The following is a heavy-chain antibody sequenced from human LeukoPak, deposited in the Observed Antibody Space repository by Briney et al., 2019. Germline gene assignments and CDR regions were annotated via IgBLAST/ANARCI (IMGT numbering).Heavy chain of an antibody. V-gene: IGHV3-23*01. CDR2: ISGSGGST. CDR1: GFTFSSYA. D-gene: IGHD6-19*01. CDR3: ARGVRIAVAGNIDY. J-gene: IGHJ4*02. Sequence: GGSLRLSCAASGFTFSSYAMSWVRQAPGKGLEWVSAISGSGGSTYYADSVKGRFTISRDNSKNTLYLQMNSLRAEDTAVYYCARGVRIAVAGNIDYWGQGTLVTVSS.